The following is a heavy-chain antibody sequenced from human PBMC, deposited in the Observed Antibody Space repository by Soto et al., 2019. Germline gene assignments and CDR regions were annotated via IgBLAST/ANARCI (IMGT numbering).Heavy chain of an antibody. J-gene: IGHJ4*02. CDR2: ITPTSEYI. CDR3: ARKSYYVDSGFYDY. Sequence: GXSLRLSCAASGFTFSSYGMHWVRQAPGKGLEWVSSITPTSEYIYHADSVKGRFTISRDNAKNSLYLQMDSLRADDTAVYYCARKSYYVDSGFYDYCGQGALVTVSS. V-gene: IGHV3-21*01. D-gene: IGHD3-22*01. CDR1: GFTFSSYG.